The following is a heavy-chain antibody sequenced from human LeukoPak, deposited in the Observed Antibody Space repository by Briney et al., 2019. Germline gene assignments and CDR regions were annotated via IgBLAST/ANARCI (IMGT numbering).Heavy chain of an antibody. CDR2: TYYRSKWYN. J-gene: IGHJ4*02. CDR1: GDSVSSNSAA. CDR3: ARDLGSIAAVFDY. Sequence: SQTLSLTCAISGDSVSSNSAAWNWIRQSPSSGLEWLARTYYRSKWYNDYAVSVKSRITVNPGTSKNQFSLQLNSVTPEDTAVYYCARDLGSIAAVFDYWGQGSLVTVSS. D-gene: IGHD6-13*01. V-gene: IGHV6-1*01.